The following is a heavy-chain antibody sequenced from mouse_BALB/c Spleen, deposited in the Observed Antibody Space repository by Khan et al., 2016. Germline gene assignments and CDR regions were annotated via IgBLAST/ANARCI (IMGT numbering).Heavy chain of an antibody. Sequence: EVELVESGGDLVKPGGSLKLSCAASGFTFSSYGMYWVRQTPDKRLEWVATISSGGSYTYYPDSVKGRFTISRDTATHTLYLQMSSLKSADTAMYYCSRQTTGYDRGFAYWGQGTLVTVSA. V-gene: IGHV5-6*01. CDR1: GFTFSSYG. CDR2: ISSGGSYT. CDR3: SRQTTGYDRGFAY. D-gene: IGHD2-2*01. J-gene: IGHJ3*01.